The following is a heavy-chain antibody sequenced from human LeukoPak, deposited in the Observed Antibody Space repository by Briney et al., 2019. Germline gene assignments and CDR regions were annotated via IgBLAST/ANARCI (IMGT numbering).Heavy chain of an antibody. CDR3: AKVYSGSYYPRYYFDY. CDR1: GFTFSSYA. V-gene: IGHV3-23*01. D-gene: IGHD1-26*01. CDR2: ISGSGGST. J-gene: IGHJ4*02. Sequence: GGSLRLSCAASGFTFSSYAMSWVRQAPGKGLEWVSAISGSGGSTYYADSVKGRFTISRDNSKNTLYLQMNCLRAEDTAVYYCAKVYSGSYYPRYYFDYWGQGTLVTVSS.